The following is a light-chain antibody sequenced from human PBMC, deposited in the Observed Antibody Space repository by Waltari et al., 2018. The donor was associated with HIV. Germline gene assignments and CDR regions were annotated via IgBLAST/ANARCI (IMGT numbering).Light chain of an antibody. V-gene: IGKV1-39*01. CDR2: SAF. Sequence: DIQMTQSPSSLSASVGDRVTITCRASQSIITYLNWYQQKPGKAPKILVYSAFNLQSGVPSRFSGSGSGTDFTLTISTLQPEDFATYYCQQSYSTPRTFGQGTKVEIK. J-gene: IGKJ1*01. CDR3: QQSYSTPRT. CDR1: QSIITY.